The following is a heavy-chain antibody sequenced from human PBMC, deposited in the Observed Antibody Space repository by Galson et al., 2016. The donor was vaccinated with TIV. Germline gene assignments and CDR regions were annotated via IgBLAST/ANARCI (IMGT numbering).Heavy chain of an antibody. D-gene: IGHD3-10*01. CDR2: IKQDGSEK. J-gene: IGHJ6*02. Sequence: SLRLSCAASGFTDSRLSFSDNWMTWVRQAPGKGLEWVANIKQDGSEKFCVDSVKGRFSISRDNAKNSLFLQMNSLRAEDTAVYYCARGSYFGLDVWGQGTPVTVSS. CDR1: GFTDSRLSFSDNW. CDR3: ARGSYFGLDV. V-gene: IGHV3-7*03.